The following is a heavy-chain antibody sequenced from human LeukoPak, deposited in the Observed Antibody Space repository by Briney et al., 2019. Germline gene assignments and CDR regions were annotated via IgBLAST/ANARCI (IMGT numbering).Heavy chain of an antibody. CDR2: IIPIFGTA. V-gene: IGHV1-69*01. D-gene: IGHD4-23*01. Sequence: SVKVSCKASGGTFSSYAISWVRQAPGQGREWMGGIIPIFGTANYAQKFQGRVTITADESTSTAYMELSSLRSEDTAVYYCAREVNYGGNFDYWGQGTLVTVSS. J-gene: IGHJ4*02. CDR3: AREVNYGGNFDY. CDR1: GGTFSSYA.